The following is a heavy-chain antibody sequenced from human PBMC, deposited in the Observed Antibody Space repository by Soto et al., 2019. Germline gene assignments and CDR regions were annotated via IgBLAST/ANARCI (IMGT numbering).Heavy chain of an antibody. CDR1: GFRFSGFG. J-gene: IGHJ4*02. V-gene: IGHV3-33*01. D-gene: IGHD1-26*01. CDR3: ARDGAGATTFYGYFDY. Sequence: ESGGGVVQPGRSLRLSCAASGFRFSGFGMHWVRQAPGTGLEWVAILRYDGSNKYYADSVKGRFTISRDNSQNTLYLQMDSLRVEDTAVYYCARDGAGATTFYGYFDYWGQGILVTVSS. CDR2: LRYDGSNK.